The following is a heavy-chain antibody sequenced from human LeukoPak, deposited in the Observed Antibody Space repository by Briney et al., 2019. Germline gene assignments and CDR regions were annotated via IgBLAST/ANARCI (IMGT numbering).Heavy chain of an antibody. CDR3: ARDRSSGWYYFDY. J-gene: IGHJ4*02. V-gene: IGHV3-33*08. Sequence: GGSLRLSCAASGFTFSSYWMSWVRQAPGKGLEWVAVIWYDGSNKYYADSVKGRFTISRDNSKNTLYLQMNSLRAEDTAVYYCARDRSSGWYYFDYWGQGTLVTVSS. CDR2: IWYDGSNK. D-gene: IGHD6-19*01. CDR1: GFTFSSYW.